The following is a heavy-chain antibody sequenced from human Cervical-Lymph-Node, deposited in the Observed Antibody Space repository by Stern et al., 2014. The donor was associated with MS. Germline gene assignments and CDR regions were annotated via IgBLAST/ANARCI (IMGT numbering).Heavy chain of an antibody. J-gene: IGHJ4*02. CDR1: GFSLSTSGVA. CDR3: AHLTADRYFAVFEN. V-gene: IGHV2-5*02. Sequence: QITLKESGPALVKPTQTLTLTCTFAGFSLSTSGVAAAWIRQPPGKALEWLALIYWDDDKRHSPSLKSRLDISKDTSENQVVLTLTDVDPVDTGTYYCAHLTADRYFAVFENWGQGTRVTVSS. CDR2: IYWDDDK. D-gene: IGHD1-1*01.